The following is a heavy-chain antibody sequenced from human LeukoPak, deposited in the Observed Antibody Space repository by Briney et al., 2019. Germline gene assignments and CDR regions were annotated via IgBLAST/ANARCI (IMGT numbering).Heavy chain of an antibody. D-gene: IGHD1-14*01. CDR2: ISYDASNK. J-gene: IGHJ4*02. CDR3: ASDPGYRTLEYYFDY. Sequence: GGSLRLSCAASGFTFSSYGMHWVRQAPGKGLECVAVISYDASNKYYADSVKGRFTVSRDNSKNTLYLQMNSLRAEDTAVYYCASDPGYRTLEYYFDYWGQGTLVTVSS. CDR1: GFTFSSYG. V-gene: IGHV3-30*03.